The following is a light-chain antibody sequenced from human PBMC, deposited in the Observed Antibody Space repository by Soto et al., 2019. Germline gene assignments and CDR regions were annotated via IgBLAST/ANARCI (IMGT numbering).Light chain of an antibody. CDR3: QQYNSYSYT. Sequence: DIQRTQSPSTLSASVGDRVTITCRASQSISSWLAWYQQKPGKAPKLLIYKASSLESGVPSRFSGSGSGTEVTLTISSLQPDDFATYYCQQYNSYSYTFGQGTKLEIK. V-gene: IGKV1-5*03. J-gene: IGKJ2*01. CDR1: QSISSW. CDR2: KAS.